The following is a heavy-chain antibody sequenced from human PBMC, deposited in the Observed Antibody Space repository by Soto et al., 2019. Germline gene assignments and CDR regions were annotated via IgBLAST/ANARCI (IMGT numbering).Heavy chain of an antibody. D-gene: IGHD1-26*01. J-gene: IGHJ4*02. Sequence: GGSLRLSCAASEFTFSTYWMTWVRQAPGKGLEWVANIKEDGSETNYVDSVKGRFTISRDNAKNSLYLQMNSLRAEDTAVYYCASPPDRHWELFDYWGQGTLVTVSS. V-gene: IGHV3-7*05. CDR2: IKEDGSET. CDR3: ASPPDRHWELFDY. CDR1: EFTFSTYW.